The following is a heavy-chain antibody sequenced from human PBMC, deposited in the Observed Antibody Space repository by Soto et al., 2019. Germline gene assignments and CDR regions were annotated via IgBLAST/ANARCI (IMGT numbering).Heavy chain of an antibody. CDR1: GGSISSYY. CDR2: IYYSGST. Sequence: PSETLSLTCTVSGGSISSYYWSWIRQPPGKGLEWIGYIYYSGSTNYNPSPKSRVTISVDTSKNQFSLKLSSVTAADTAVYYCARVYCSSTSCYLLDAFDIWGQGTMVTVSS. J-gene: IGHJ3*02. V-gene: IGHV4-59*01. CDR3: ARVYCSSTSCYLLDAFDI. D-gene: IGHD2-2*01.